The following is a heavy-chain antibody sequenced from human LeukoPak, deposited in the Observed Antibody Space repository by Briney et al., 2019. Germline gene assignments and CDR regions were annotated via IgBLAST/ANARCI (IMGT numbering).Heavy chain of an antibody. V-gene: IGHV1-2*02. Sequence: GASVKGSCKASGYTFTGYYMHWVRQAPGQGDEGRGWINPNSGDKKYAQEFQGRGTITSDTSISTAYMELSRLRYDDTAVYYCARDLAVFDAFDIWGQGTMVTVSS. CDR3: ARDLAVFDAFDI. CDR1: GYTFTGYY. CDR2: INPNSGDK. J-gene: IGHJ3*02. D-gene: IGHD2-8*02.